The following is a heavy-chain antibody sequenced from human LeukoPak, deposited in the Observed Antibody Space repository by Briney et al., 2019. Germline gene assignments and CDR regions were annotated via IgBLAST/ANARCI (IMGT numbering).Heavy chain of an antibody. V-gene: IGHV4-4*07. J-gene: IGHJ1*01. Sequence: SETLSLTCTVSGGSISGYYWNWIRQSAGKGLEWIGRIYANGGTNYNPSLRSRVSMSVDTSKNQFSLKLTSVTAGDTAIYYCARDFTRNSYAVAEFFHPWGQGTLVSVSS. CDR3: ARDFTRNSYAVAEFFHP. CDR1: GGSISGYY. D-gene: IGHD5-18*01. CDR2: IYANGGT.